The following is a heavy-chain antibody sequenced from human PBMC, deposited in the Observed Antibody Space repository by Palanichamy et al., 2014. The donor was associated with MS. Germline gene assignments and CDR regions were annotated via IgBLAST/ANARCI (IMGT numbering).Heavy chain of an antibody. D-gene: IGHD3-22*01. J-gene: IGHJ4*02. CDR3: VKASVSFYDSRADY. Sequence: EVQSVESGGGLVHPGGSLTLSCSASGFTFSSYAMHWVRQAPGKGLEYVSAINSNGGSTYYTDSVKGRFTISRDNSENTLYLQMSSLRVEDTAVYYCVKASVSFYDSRADYWGQGTLVTVSS. V-gene: IGHV3-64D*06. CDR2: INSNGGST. CDR1: GFTFSSYA.